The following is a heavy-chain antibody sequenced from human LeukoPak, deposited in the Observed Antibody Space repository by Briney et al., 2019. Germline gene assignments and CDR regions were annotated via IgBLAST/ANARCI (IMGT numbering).Heavy chain of an antibody. CDR1: GYSFTTYW. CDR2: ISPDDSEI. Sequence: KRGESLKISCKGSGYSFTTYWIAWVRQMPGRGLEWMGIISPDDSEIRYSPSFRGQVTISADKSTSTAYLQWSRLKASDTAIYYCARHEDSGSYYSYWGQGTLVTVSS. J-gene: IGHJ4*02. D-gene: IGHD1-26*01. V-gene: IGHV5-51*01. CDR3: ARHEDSGSYYSY.